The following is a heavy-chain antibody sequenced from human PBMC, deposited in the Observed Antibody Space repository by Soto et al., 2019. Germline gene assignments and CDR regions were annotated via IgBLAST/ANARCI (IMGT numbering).Heavy chain of an antibody. V-gene: IGHV1-18*01. J-gene: IGHJ4*02. CDR3: ARGATPIDY. Sequence: QVQLVQSGAEVKKPGASVKVSCKTSGYTFTNFGLSWVRQAPGQGLEWMGWISAYNGNTNYAQNFQGRVTMTTDTSTSTAYMELRSLRADDTPGYYCARGATPIDYGGQGPLVTVSS. CDR2: ISAYNGNT. D-gene: IGHD2-15*01. CDR1: GYTFTNFG.